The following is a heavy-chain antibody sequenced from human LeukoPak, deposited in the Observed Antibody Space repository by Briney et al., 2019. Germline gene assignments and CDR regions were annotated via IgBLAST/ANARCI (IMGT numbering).Heavy chain of an antibody. V-gene: IGHV1-18*01. CDR3: ARDGHRMYYYGGSDYHFDY. Sequence: ASVKVSCKASGYTFTSYGISWVRQAPGQGLEWMGWISAYNGNTNYAQKLQGRVSMTTDTSTSTAYMELRSLRSDDTALYYCARDGHRMYYYGGSDYHFDYWGQGTLVTVSS. D-gene: IGHD3-22*01. J-gene: IGHJ4*02. CDR1: GYTFTSYG. CDR2: ISAYNGNT.